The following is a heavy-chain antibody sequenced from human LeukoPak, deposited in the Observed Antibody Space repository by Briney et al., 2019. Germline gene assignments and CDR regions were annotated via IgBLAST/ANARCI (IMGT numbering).Heavy chain of an antibody. CDR1: GYSISSGYY. CDR2: IYHSGST. D-gene: IGHD6-13*01. J-gene: IGHJ4*02. Sequence: SETLSLTCTVSGYSISSGYYWGWIRQPPGKGLEWIGSIYHSGSTYYNPSLKSRVTISVDTSKNQFSLKLSSVTAADTAVYYCARGLAAAAVDYWGQGTLVTVSS. CDR3: ARGLAAAAVDY. V-gene: IGHV4-38-2*02.